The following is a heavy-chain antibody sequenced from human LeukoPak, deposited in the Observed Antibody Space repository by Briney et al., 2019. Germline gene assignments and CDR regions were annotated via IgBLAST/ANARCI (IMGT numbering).Heavy chain of an antibody. V-gene: IGHV1-2*02. D-gene: IGHD3-22*01. CDR1: GYTFTGYY. CDR3: ARTYYYDSSGYYPDHYYYYYMDV. Sequence: ASVKVSCKASGYTFTGYYMHWVRQAPGQGLEWMGWINPNSGGTNYAQKFQGRVTMIRDTSISTAYMELSRLRSDDTAVYYCARTYYYDSSGYYPDHYYYYYMDVWGKGTTVTVSS. J-gene: IGHJ6*03. CDR2: INPNSGGT.